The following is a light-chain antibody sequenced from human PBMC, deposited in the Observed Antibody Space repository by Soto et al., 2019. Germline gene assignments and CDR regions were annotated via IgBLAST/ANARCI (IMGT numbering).Light chain of an antibody. CDR2: EVS. CDR1: SSDVGGYNY. Sequence: QSALTQPASVSGSPGQSFTISCTGTSSDVGGYNYVSWYQQHPGKAPKLMIYEVSNRPSGVSNRFSGSKSGNTASLTISGLQAEDEADYYCSSYTSSSPYVFLTGAKVTVL. J-gene: IGLJ1*01. V-gene: IGLV2-14*01. CDR3: SSYTSSSPYV.